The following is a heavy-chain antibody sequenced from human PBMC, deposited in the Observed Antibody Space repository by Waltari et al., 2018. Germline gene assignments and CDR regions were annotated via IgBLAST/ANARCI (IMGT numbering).Heavy chain of an antibody. Sequence: DVQLVESGGGLVQPGGSLRLSCAASGFTFSRYWMTWVRQAPGKGLEWVANKTQGGSETDYGDAVKGRFTISRDNAKDSVYLQMKSLRAEDTAVYYWARNRASGYYDEGPGDAFDMWGQGTMVTVSS. CDR1: GFTFSRYW. CDR2: KTQGGSET. D-gene: IGHD3-22*01. CDR3: ARNRASGYYDEGPGDAFDM. J-gene: IGHJ3*02. V-gene: IGHV3-7*01.